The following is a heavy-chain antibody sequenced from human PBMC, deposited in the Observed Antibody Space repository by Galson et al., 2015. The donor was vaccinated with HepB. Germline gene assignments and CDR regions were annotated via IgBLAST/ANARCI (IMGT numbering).Heavy chain of an antibody. CDR2: INPDGSEK. J-gene: IGHJ6*02. D-gene: IGHD3-10*01. Sequence: SLRPSCAGSEFTFSGYWMNWVRQAPGKGLEWVANINPDGSEKSYVASLRGRFTVSRDNDKNALYLQMDSLRAEDTAVYYCARRISLVRGIITKPDYYYGMDVWGQGTTVTVAS. CDR3: ARRISLVRGIITKPDYYYGMDV. V-gene: IGHV3-7*03. CDR1: EFTFSGYW.